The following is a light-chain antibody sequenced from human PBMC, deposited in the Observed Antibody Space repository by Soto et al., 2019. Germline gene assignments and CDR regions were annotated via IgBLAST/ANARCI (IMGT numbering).Light chain of an antibody. CDR2: DNN. CDR3: QSYDSSLSASGV. V-gene: IGLV1-40*01. J-gene: IGLJ2*01. CDR1: SSNIGAGYD. Sequence: QSVLTQPPSVSGAPGQRVTISCTGSSSNIGAGYDVHWYQQFPGSAPKLLIYDNNNRPSGVPDRFSGSKSGTSASLAITGLQAEDEADYYCQSYDSSLSASGVFGGGTKGIVL.